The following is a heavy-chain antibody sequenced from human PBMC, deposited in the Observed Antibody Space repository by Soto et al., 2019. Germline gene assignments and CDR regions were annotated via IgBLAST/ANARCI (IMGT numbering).Heavy chain of an antibody. CDR2: ITSDGKSK. D-gene: IGHD2-21*02. V-gene: IGHV3-74*01. J-gene: IGHJ5*02. CDR3: ARESGDWPLNWFDP. CDR1: GFNFSNHW. Sequence: PGGSLRLSCAASGFNFSNHWMHWVRQAPGKGLVWVSRITSDGKSKAYAESVKGRFAISRDNGKNTVYLQMNGLTVEDTAVYYCARESGDWPLNWFDPWGQGTLVTAPQ.